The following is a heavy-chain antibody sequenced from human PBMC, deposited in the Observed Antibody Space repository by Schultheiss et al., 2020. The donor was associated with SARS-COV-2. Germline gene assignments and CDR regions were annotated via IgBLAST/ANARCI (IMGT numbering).Heavy chain of an antibody. Sequence: GESLKISCKASGYTFTGYYMHWVRQAPGQGLEWMGRINPNSGGTNYAQKFQGRVTMTRDTSISTAYMELSRLRSDDTAVYYCARVLCRGGSCHNYFDYWGQGTRVTVSS. CDR1: GYTFTGYY. J-gene: IGHJ4*02. D-gene: IGHD2-15*01. V-gene: IGHV1-2*06. CDR3: ARVLCRGGSCHNYFDY. CDR2: INPNSGGT.